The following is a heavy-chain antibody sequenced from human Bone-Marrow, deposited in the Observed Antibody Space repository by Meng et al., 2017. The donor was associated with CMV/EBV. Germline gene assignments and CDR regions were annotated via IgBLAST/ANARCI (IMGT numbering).Heavy chain of an antibody. Sequence: GESLKIFCASSGFTLSSYWMHLVRQAPGKGLVWVSRINSDGSSTSYADSVKGRFTISRDNAKNTLYLQMNSLRAEDTAVYYCAREVGATAAGLGYWGQGTLVTVSS. CDR3: AREVGATAAGLGY. V-gene: IGHV3-74*01. CDR1: GFTLSSYW. J-gene: IGHJ4*02. D-gene: IGHD1-26*01. CDR2: INSDGSST.